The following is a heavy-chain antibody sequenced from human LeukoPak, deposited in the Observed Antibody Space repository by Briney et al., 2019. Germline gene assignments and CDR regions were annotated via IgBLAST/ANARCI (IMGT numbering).Heavy chain of an antibody. Sequence: GRSLRLSWSAAGLTVLTTAAHSVRPASGKGLEWVGRIRGKGYSDPPAYIASVKCRFTIYRADSTSTAYTQSNRVRSMDPAVYFCSVPQSGGNWFDPWGPGALVTVSS. J-gene: IGHJ5*02. D-gene: IGHD3-16*01. CDR3: SVPQSGGNWFDP. CDR2: IRGKGYSDPP. V-gene: IGHV3-73*01. CDR1: GLTVLTTA.